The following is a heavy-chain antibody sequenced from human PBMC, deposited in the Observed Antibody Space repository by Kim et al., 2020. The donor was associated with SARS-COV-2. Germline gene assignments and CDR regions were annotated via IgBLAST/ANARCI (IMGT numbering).Heavy chain of an antibody. Sequence: SETLSLTCSVSGGFISSSSYYWGWIRQPPGKGLEWIGNIYYSGSIYYNPSLKSRVTISINTSKNQFSLKLSSVTAADTAVYYCVQYGGYDSADCWGQGTLVTVSS. D-gene: IGHD5-12*01. CDR3: VQYGGYDSADC. CDR1: GGFISSSSYY. CDR2: IYYSGSI. V-gene: IGHV4-39*07. J-gene: IGHJ4*02.